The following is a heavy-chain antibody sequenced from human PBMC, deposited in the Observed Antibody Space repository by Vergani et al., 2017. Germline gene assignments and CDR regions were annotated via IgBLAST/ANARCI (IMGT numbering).Heavy chain of an antibody. D-gene: IGHD1-26*01. CDR2: IIPIFGTA. J-gene: IGHJ6*03. CDR3: ARGAQCELLWPAHRNYYYYYMDV. Sequence: QVQLVQSGAEVKKPGSSVKVSCKASGGTFSSYAISWVRQAPGQGLEWMGGIIPIFGTANYAQKFQGRVTITADKSTSTAYMELSSLGSEDTAVYYCARGAQCELLWPAHRNYYYYYMDVWGKGTTVTVSS. V-gene: IGHV1-69*06. CDR1: GGTFSSYA.